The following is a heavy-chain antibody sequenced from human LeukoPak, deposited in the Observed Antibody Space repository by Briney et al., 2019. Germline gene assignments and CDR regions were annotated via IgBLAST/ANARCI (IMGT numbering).Heavy chain of an antibody. CDR3: ARGYYDFWSGSNYYGMDV. D-gene: IGHD3-3*01. CDR1: GLTFSSYA. CDR2: ISYDGSNK. V-gene: IGHV3-30*04. J-gene: IGHJ6*02. Sequence: GGSLRLSCAASGLTFSSYAMHWVRQAPGKGLEWVAVISYDGSNKYYADSVKGRFTISRDNSKNTLYLQMNSLRAEDTAVYYCARGYYDFWSGSNYYGMDVWGQGTTVTVSS.